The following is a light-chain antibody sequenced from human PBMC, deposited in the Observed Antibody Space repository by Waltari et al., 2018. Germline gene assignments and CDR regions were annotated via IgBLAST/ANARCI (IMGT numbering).Light chain of an antibody. CDR1: SSNIGAASD. CDR3: QSYDSSLGLV. V-gene: IGLV1-40*01. J-gene: IGLJ3*02. Sequence: QSVLTQPPSVSGVPGQRVTMSCTGSSSNIGAASDVQWYPQVPGPPPRLLIYGNFNRPSGVPDRFSASKSGASASLAITGLQAEDEADYYCQSYDSSLGLVFGGGTKLTVL. CDR2: GNF.